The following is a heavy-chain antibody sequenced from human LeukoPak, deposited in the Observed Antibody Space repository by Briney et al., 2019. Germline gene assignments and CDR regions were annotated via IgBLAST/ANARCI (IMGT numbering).Heavy chain of an antibody. V-gene: IGHV3-9*01. D-gene: IGHD3-10*01. J-gene: IGHJ6*02. CDR3: AKDMRVTMVRGVTMDV. Sequence: GRSLRLSCAASGFTFDDYAMHWVRQAPGKGLEWVSGISWNSGSIGYADSVKGRFTISRDNAKNSLYLQMNSLRAEDTALYYCAKDMRVTMVRGVTMDVWGQGTTVTVSS. CDR2: ISWNSGSI. CDR1: GFTFDDYA.